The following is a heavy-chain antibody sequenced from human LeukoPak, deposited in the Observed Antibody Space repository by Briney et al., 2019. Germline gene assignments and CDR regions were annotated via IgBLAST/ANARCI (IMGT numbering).Heavy chain of an antibody. CDR2: IYYRGNT. Sequence: SETLSLICTVSGDSISSYNYFWGWIRQPPGKGLEWVGSIYYRGNTYYNPSLKSRVTLSVDTSKNQFSLKLRSVTAADTAIYYCARGFRVLRFLEWSSPFFDYWGRGTLVTVSS. CDR3: ARGFRVLRFLEWSSPFFDY. D-gene: IGHD3-3*01. V-gene: IGHV4-39*07. J-gene: IGHJ4*02. CDR1: GDSISSYNYF.